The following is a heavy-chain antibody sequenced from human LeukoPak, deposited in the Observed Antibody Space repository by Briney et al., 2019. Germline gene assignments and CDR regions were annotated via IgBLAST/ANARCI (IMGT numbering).Heavy chain of an antibody. Sequence: ASVKVSCKASGYTFTGYYMHWVRQAPGQGLEWMGWINPNSGGTNYAQKIQGRVTMTRDTSISTAYMELSRLRSDDTAVYYCARESDILTGAKPFYGMDVWGQGTTVTVSS. D-gene: IGHD3-9*01. CDR2: INPNSGGT. V-gene: IGHV1-2*02. J-gene: IGHJ6*02. CDR3: ARESDILTGAKPFYGMDV. CDR1: GYTFTGYY.